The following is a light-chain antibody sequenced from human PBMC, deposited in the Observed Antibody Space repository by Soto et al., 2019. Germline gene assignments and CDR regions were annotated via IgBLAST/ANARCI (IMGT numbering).Light chain of an antibody. CDR3: ETWDSNSHV. CDR1: SGHSSYI. Sequence: QAVVTQSSSASASLGSSVKVTCTLSSGHSSYIIAWHQQQPGKAPRYLMKLEGSGSYNKGSGVPDRFSGSSSGADRYLTISNLQFEDEADYYCETWDSNSHVFGGGTKVTVL. CDR2: LEGSGSY. V-gene: IGLV4-60*02. J-gene: IGLJ2*01.